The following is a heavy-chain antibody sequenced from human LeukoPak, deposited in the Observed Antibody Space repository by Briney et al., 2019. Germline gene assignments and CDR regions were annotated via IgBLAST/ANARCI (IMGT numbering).Heavy chain of an antibody. V-gene: IGHV3-48*03. CDR2: ISSSGSTI. CDR1: GFTFSSYE. CDR3: ARDGIAVAGINFDY. D-gene: IGHD6-19*01. J-gene: IGHJ4*02. Sequence: QTGGSLRLSCAASGFTFSSYEMNWVRQAPGKGLEWVSYISSSGSTIYYADSVKGRFTISRDNAKNSLYLQMNSPRAEDTAVYYCARDGIAVAGINFDYWGQGTLVTVSS.